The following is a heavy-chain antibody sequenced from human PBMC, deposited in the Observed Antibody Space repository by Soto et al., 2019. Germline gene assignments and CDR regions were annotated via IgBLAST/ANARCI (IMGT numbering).Heavy chain of an antibody. Sequence: PGGSLRLSCAASGFTFSSYTMNLVRQAPGKGLEWVSYISLSGSDMYYAGSVKGRFTISRDNAKNSLSLQMNSLRAEDTAVYYCVRDHIWSFDYWGQGTPVTVSS. CDR1: GFTFSSYT. D-gene: IGHD3-10*01. CDR2: ISLSGSDM. V-gene: IGHV3-48*01. CDR3: VRDHIWSFDY. J-gene: IGHJ4*02.